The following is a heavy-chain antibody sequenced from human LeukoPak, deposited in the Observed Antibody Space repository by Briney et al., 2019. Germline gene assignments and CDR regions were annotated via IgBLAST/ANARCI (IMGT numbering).Heavy chain of an antibody. CDR2: INHSGST. D-gene: IGHD3-10*01. CDR1: GGSFSGYY. J-gene: IGHJ6*02. V-gene: IGHV4-34*01. Sequence: SETLSLTCAVYGGSFSGYYWSWIRQPPGKGLEGIGEINHSGSTNYNPSLKRRVTISVDTSKNQFSLKLSSVTAADTAVYYCAMVGGRTFYYYYGMDVWGQGTTVTVSS. CDR3: AMVGGRTFYYYYGMDV.